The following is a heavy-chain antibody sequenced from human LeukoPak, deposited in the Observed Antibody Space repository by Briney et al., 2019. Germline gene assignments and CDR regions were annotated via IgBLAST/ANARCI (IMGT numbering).Heavy chain of an antibody. J-gene: IGHJ4*02. D-gene: IGHD5-12*01. V-gene: IGHV4-38-2*02. CDR3: ASSNSGYDGGVIDY. CDR2: IYHSGST. Sequence: PSETLSLTCTVSGSSISSSYFWGWIRQPPGKGLEWIGSIYHSGSTYYNPSLKSRVTISVDTSKNQFSLKLSSVTAADTAVYYCASSNSGYDGGVIDYWGQGTLVTVSS. CDR1: GSSISSSYF.